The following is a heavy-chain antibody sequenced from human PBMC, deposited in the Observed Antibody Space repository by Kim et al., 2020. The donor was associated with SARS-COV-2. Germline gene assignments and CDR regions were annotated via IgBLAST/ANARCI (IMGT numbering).Heavy chain of an antibody. CDR2: ISAYNGNT. Sequence: ASVKVSCQASGYTFNRFGITWVRQAPGQGLEWMGWISAYNGNTNYAQKLQGRVTMTTDTSTSTAYMEVRSLRSDDTAVYYCAGDLGSGSSYYCDYWGQGTLVTVSS. J-gene: IGHJ4*02. CDR1: GYTFNRFG. CDR3: AGDLGSGSSYYCDY. D-gene: IGHD6-19*01. V-gene: IGHV1-18*01.